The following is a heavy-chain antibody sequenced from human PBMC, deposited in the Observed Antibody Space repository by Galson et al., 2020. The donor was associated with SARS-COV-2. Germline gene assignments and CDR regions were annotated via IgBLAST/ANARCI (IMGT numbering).Heavy chain of an antibody. D-gene: IGHD6-19*01. Sequence: SETLSLTCTVYGDSINTHIYYWGWIRQPPGKGLEWLGSLYFRGDTYYNPSLKSRVSISIDTSKNQFSLNLISVTAADTAVYYCTRLSSGWSDPDFWGQGTLVTVSS. CDR3: TRLSSGWSDPDF. CDR1: GDSINTHIYY. CDR2: LYFRGDT. J-gene: IGHJ4*02. V-gene: IGHV4-39*07.